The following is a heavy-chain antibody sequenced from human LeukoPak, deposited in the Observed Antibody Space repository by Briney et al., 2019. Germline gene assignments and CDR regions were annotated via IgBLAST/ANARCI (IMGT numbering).Heavy chain of an antibody. CDR3: ARAGAYYYGSGSYYNVWWFDP. CDR2: MNPNSGNT. J-gene: IGHJ5*02. D-gene: IGHD3-10*01. V-gene: IGHV1-8*03. CDR1: GGTFTSYD. Sequence: SSVKVSCKASGGTFTSYDINWVRQATGQGLEWMGWMNPNSGNTGYAQKFQGRVTITRNTSISTAYMELSSLRSEDTAVYYCARAGAYYYGSGSYYNVWWFDPWGQGTLVTVSS.